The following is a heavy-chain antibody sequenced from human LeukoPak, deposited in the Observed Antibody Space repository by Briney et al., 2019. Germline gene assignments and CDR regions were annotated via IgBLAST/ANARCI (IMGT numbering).Heavy chain of an antibody. CDR1: GGSTSNYY. CDR2: IFYSGST. CDR3: ARGPTRYYMDV. Sequence: SETLSLTCTVSGGSTSNYYWSWIRQPPGKGLEWIGYIFYSGSTNCNPSLKSRVTISIDTSKNQFSLNLSSVTAADTAVYYCARGPTRYYMDVWGKGTTVTVSS. J-gene: IGHJ6*03. V-gene: IGHV4-59*08.